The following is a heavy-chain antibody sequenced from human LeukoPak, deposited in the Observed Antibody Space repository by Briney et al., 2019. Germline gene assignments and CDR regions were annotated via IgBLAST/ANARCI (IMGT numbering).Heavy chain of an antibody. Sequence: GGSLRLSCAASGFTFSDYAMHWVRQAPGKGLEWVALISYDGSDKYYADSVKGRFTISRDISKNTLYLQMNSLRTEDTTVYYCVRGRYYYDSSGYLDYWGQGTLVTVSS. V-gene: IGHV3-30-3*01. CDR3: VRGRYYYDSSGYLDY. CDR1: GFTFSDYA. CDR2: ISYDGSDK. J-gene: IGHJ4*02. D-gene: IGHD3-22*01.